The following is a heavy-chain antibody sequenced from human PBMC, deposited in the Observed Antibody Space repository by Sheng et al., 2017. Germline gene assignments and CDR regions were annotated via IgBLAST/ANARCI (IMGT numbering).Heavy chain of an antibody. CDR2: IYHSGST. D-gene: IGHD2-15*01. V-gene: IGHV4-38-2*02. CDR3: ARGTVAAIQAYFDY. J-gene: IGHJ4*02. Sequence: QVQLQESGPGLVKPSETLSLTCTVSGYSISSGYYWGWIRQPPGKGLEWIGSIYHSGSTYYNPSLKSRVTISVDTSKNQFSLKLSSVTAADTAVYYCARGTVAAIQAYFDYWGQGNAGHRLL. CDR1: GYSISSGYY.